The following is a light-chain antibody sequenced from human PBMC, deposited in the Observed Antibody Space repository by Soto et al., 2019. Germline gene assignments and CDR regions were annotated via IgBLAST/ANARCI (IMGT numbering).Light chain of an antibody. CDR2: FTN. V-gene: IGLV7-43*01. CDR3: LLYYGDAHVV. CDR1: TGAVTSGYY. J-gene: IGLJ2*01. Sequence: QAVVTQEPSLTVSPGGTVTLTCASSTGAVTSGYYPNWFQQKPGQAPRALIYFTNKKHSWTPARFSGSLLGGKAALTLSGVQPEDEAEYYCLLYYGDAHVVFGGGTKLTVL.